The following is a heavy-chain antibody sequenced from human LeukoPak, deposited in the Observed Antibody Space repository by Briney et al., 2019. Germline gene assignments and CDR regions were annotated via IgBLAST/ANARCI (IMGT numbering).Heavy chain of an antibody. J-gene: IGHJ3*02. CDR1: GYSFTSYW. Sequence: GESLKISCTGSGYSFTSYWIGWVRQMPGKGLEWMGIIYPGDSDTRYSPSFQGQVTISADKSISTAYLQWSSLKASDTAMYYCARQTYYYDSSGYSSDAFEIWGQGTMVTVSS. CDR2: IYPGDSDT. D-gene: IGHD3-22*01. V-gene: IGHV5-51*01. CDR3: ARQTYYYDSSGYSSDAFEI.